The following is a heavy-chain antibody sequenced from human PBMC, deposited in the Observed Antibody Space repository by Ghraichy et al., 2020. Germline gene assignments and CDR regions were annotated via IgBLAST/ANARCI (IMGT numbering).Heavy chain of an antibody. V-gene: IGHV4-59*08. Sequence: PETLSLTCTVSGGSISSYYWSWIRQPPGKGLEWIGYIYYSGSTNYNPSLKSRVTISVDTSKNQFSLKLSSVTAADTAVYYCARIEGDDYVWGVISYWGQGTLVTVSS. CDR3: ARIEGDDYVWGVISY. J-gene: IGHJ4*02. D-gene: IGHD3-16*01. CDR1: GGSISSYY. CDR2: IYYSGST.